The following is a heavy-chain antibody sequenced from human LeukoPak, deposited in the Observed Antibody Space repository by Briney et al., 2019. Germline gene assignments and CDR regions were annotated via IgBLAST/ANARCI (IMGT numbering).Heavy chain of an antibody. CDR1: GFTFSSYA. D-gene: IGHD6-25*01. Sequence: GRSLSLSCAASGFTFSSYAIHWVRQAPGKGLEWVAAISYDGSNKYYADSVKGRFTISRDNSINTLYLQMNSLRAEDTAVYFCARQAATPDYWGQGTLVTVSS. V-gene: IGHV3-30*04. CDR2: ISYDGSNK. J-gene: IGHJ4*02. CDR3: ARQAATPDY.